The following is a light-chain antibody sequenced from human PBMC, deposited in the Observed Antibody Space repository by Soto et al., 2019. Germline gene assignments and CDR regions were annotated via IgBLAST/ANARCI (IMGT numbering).Light chain of an antibody. V-gene: IGKV1-9*01. Sequence: DIQLTQSPSFLSASVVDRVTITCRASQDIRSYLAWYQQKPGKAPKLLIYAASTLQSGVPSRFSGSGSETEFTLTITSLQPEDFATYYCQQVNSFPRTFGQGTKVEIK. CDR3: QQVNSFPRT. CDR2: AAS. J-gene: IGKJ1*01. CDR1: QDIRSY.